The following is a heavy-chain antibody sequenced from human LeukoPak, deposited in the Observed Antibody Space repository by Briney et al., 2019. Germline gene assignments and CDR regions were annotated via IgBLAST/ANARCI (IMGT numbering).Heavy chain of an antibody. J-gene: IGHJ4*02. V-gene: IGHV4-34*01. Sequence: PSETLSLTCAVYGGSFSGYYWSWIRQPPGKGLEWIGEINHSGSTNYNPSLKSRVTISVDTSKNQFSLKLSSVTAADTAVYYCARGRVRYFDRKGDSFDYWGQGTLVTVSS. CDR3: ARGRVRYFDRKGDSFDY. CDR2: INHSGST. D-gene: IGHD3-9*01. CDR1: GGSFSGYY.